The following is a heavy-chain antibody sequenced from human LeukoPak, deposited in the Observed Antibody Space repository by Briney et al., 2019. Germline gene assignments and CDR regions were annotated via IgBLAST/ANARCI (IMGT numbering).Heavy chain of an antibody. J-gene: IGHJ6*02. Sequence: PGGSQRLSCVASGFTFSSYWMHWVRQDPRKGLVWVSRINGDGRNINYADSVRGRFTTSRDNAKNTLYLQMNTLRVEDTAVYYCTRDLMDYDVSTGLHHYYMDVWGQGTTVTVSS. D-gene: IGHD3-9*01. CDR3: TRDLMDYDVSTGLHHYYMDV. CDR1: GFTFSSYW. V-gene: IGHV3-74*01. CDR2: INGDGRNI.